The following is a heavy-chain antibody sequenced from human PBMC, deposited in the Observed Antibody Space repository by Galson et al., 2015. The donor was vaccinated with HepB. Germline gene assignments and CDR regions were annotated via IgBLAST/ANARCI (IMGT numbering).Heavy chain of an antibody. V-gene: IGHV3-23*01. Sequence: SLRLSCAASGFTFSSYAMNWVRQAPGKGLEWVSAISGSGGSTYYADSVKGRFTISRDNSKNTLYLQMNSLRAEDTAVYYCAAKTPRSTLYSSGGFDYWGQGTLVTVSS. CDR1: GFTFSSYA. CDR2: ISGSGGST. J-gene: IGHJ4*02. D-gene: IGHD6-19*01. CDR3: AAKTPRSTLYSSGGFDY.